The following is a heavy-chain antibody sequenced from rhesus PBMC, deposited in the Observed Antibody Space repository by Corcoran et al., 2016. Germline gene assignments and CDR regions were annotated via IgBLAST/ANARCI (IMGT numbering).Heavy chain of an antibody. CDR1: GGSISDSYR. Sequence: QVQLQESGPGVVKPSETLSLTCAVSGGSISDSYRWSWIRQHPGKGLEWIGYIYGGSTSSNYNPALKSRVTISKDTSKNHFSLKLSSVTAADTAVYYCARDLDYSVGGGLDSWGQGVVVTVSS. D-gene: IGHD3-16*01. V-gene: IGHV4S10*01. CDR3: ARDLDYSVGGGLDS. CDR2: IYGGSTSS. J-gene: IGHJ6*01.